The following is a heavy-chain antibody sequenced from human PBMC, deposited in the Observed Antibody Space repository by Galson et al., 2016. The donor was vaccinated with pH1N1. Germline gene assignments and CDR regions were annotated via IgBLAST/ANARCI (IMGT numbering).Heavy chain of an antibody. CDR3: AHSLYGDYVGWFDP. Sequence: PALVKPTQTLTLTCTFSGFSLSTSGVGVGWIRQPPGKALEWLALIYWNDDKRYSPSLKGRLTITKDTSKNQVVLTMTNMDPVDTATYYCAHSLYGDYVGWFDPWGQGTLVTVSS. J-gene: IGHJ5*02. D-gene: IGHD4-17*01. CDR2: IYWNDDK. CDR1: GFSLSTSGVG. V-gene: IGHV2-5*01.